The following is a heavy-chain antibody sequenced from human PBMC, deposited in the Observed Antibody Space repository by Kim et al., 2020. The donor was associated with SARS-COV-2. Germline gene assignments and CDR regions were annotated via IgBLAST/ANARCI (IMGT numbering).Heavy chain of an antibody. CDR2: IYYSGST. CDR1: GGSISSYY. V-gene: IGHV4-59*13. J-gene: IGHJ3*02. D-gene: IGHD3-22*01. CDR3: ARATYDSSGYYYPGAFDI. Sequence: SETLSLTCTVSGGSISSYYWSWIRQPPGKGLEWIGYIYYSGSTNYNPSLKSRVTISVDTSKNQFSLKLSSVTAADTAVYYCARATYDSSGYYYPGAFDIWGQGTMVTVSS.